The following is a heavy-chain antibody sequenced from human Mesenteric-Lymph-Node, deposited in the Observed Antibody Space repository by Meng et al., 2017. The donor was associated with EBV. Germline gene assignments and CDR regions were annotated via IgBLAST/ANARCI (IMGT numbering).Heavy chain of an antibody. D-gene: IGHD3-22*01. V-gene: IGHV4-4*03. CDR1: GGSLSSRNW. CDR2: IFHSGSA. Sequence: QGQLQESGPGLVPPPGVLSLTCAWSGGSLSSRNWWSWVRQPPGKGLEWIGEIFHSGSAKYNPSLKSRVTISVDKSKNHFSLRLSSVTAADTAVYYCVRRVVVMKEEELDHWGQGTLVTVSS. CDR3: VRRVVVMKEEELDH. J-gene: IGHJ4*02.